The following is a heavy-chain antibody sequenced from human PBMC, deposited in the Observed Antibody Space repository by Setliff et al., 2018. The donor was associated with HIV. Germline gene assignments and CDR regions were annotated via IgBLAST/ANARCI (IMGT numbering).Heavy chain of an antibody. CDR2: IYYSGRA. J-gene: IGHJ4*02. D-gene: IGHD5-18*01. Sequence: PSETLSLICTVSGGSISSSGYYWGWIRQPPGKGLEWIGTIYYSGRAYYNPSLKSRVTVSVDTSKNKFSLKLSSVTAADTAVFYCARLNKHVSGYTYAQYYFDYWGQGTLVTVSS. CDR1: GGSISSSGYY. V-gene: IGHV4-39*01. CDR3: ARLNKHVSGYTYAQYYFDY.